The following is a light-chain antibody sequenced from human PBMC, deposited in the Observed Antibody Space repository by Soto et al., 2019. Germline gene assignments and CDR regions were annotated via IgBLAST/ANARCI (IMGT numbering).Light chain of an antibody. V-gene: IGKV1-5*01. Sequence: DIQMTKSPSTLSASVGDRVTITCRASQSVSSWLAWYQQKPGKAPKLLIYDASNLESGVPSRFSGSGSGTEFTLTISSLQPDDFATYYCQQYNKYSWTFGQGTKVEVK. CDR1: QSVSSW. CDR2: DAS. CDR3: QQYNKYSWT. J-gene: IGKJ1*01.